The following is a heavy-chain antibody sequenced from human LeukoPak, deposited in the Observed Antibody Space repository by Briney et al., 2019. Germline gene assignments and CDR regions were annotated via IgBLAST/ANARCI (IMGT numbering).Heavy chain of an antibody. J-gene: IGHJ6*02. CDR1: GYTLTELS. CDR2: FDPEDGET. Sequence: ASVKVSCKVSGYTLTELSMHWVRQAPGKGPEWMGGFDPEDGETIYAQKFQGRVTMTEDTSTDTAYMELSSLRSEDTAVYYCATGRRSSWYHYYYYGMDVWGQGTTVTVSS. CDR3: ATGRRSSWYHYYYYGMDV. D-gene: IGHD6-13*01. V-gene: IGHV1-24*01.